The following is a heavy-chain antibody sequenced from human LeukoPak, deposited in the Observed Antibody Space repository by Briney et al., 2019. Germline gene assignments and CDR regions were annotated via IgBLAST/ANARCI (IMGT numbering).Heavy chain of an antibody. CDR1: GFTFSNYS. Sequence: GGSLRLSCAASGFTFSNYSMNWVRQAPGKGPEWVSSISSSGSYIYSADSVKGRFTISRDNAKNSLYLQMNSLRAEDTAVYYCARDYGSFAYWGQGTLVTVSS. D-gene: IGHD4-17*01. CDR3: ARDYGSFAY. J-gene: IGHJ4*02. V-gene: IGHV3-21*01. CDR2: ISSSGSYI.